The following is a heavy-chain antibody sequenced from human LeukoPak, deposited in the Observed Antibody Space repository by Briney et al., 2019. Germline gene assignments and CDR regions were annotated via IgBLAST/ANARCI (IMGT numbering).Heavy chain of an antibody. CDR2: ISYDGSNK. Sequence: PGGSLRLSCAASGFTFSSYAMHWVRQAPGKGLEWVAVISYDGSNKYYADSVKGRFTISRDNSKNTLCLQMNRLRAEDTAVYYCARGGGFDYWGQGTLVTVSS. V-gene: IGHV3-30-3*01. D-gene: IGHD3-16*01. J-gene: IGHJ4*02. CDR1: GFTFSSYA. CDR3: ARGGGFDY.